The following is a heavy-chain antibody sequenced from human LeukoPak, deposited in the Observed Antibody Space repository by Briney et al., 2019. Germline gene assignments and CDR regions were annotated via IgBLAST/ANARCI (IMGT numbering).Heavy chain of an antibody. Sequence: GGSLRLSCEASGFTFSTYGMHWVRQAPGKGLEWVAVISYDGSNKYYADSVKGRFTISRDNSKNTLYLQMNSLRAEDTAVYYCAKDKDRGWQWLGYYMDVWGKGTTVTVSS. D-gene: IGHD6-19*01. CDR2: ISYDGSNK. CDR3: AKDKDRGWQWLGYYMDV. V-gene: IGHV3-30*18. CDR1: GFTFSTYG. J-gene: IGHJ6*03.